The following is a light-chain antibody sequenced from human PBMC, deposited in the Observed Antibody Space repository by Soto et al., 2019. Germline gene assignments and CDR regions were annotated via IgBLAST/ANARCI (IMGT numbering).Light chain of an antibody. CDR1: SSDVGRYNF. CDR2: EVT. V-gene: IGLV2-8*01. Sequence: QSVLAQPPSASGSPGQSVTISCTGTSSDVGRYNFVSWYQQHPGKAPKLMIFEVTKRPSGVPDRFSGSKSGNTASLTVSGLQAEDESDYYCGALAADYNNHHVFGTGTKDTVL. CDR3: GALAADYNNHHV. J-gene: IGLJ1*01.